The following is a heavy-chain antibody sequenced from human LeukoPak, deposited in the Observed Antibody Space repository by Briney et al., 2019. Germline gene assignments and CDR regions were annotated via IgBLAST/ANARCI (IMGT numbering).Heavy chain of an antibody. Sequence: PSETLSLTCTVSGGSISSSSYYWGWIRQPPGKGLEWIGSIYYSGSTYYNPSLKSRVTISVDTSKNQFSLKLSSVTAADTAMYYCARHGYDSSAYHSYYFDYWGQGTLVTVSS. V-gene: IGHV4-39*01. D-gene: IGHD3-22*01. CDR3: ARHGYDSSAYHSYYFDY. CDR1: GGSISSSSYY. CDR2: IYYSGST. J-gene: IGHJ4*02.